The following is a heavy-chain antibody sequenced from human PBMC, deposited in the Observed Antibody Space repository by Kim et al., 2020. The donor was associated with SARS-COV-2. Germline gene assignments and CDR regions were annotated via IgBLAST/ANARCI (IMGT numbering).Heavy chain of an antibody. CDR2: INHSGTT. D-gene: IGHD7-27*01. CDR3: ARGTGEAPTV. J-gene: IGHJ4*02. CDR1: GGSFSGYY. Sequence: SETLSLTCAVYGGSFSGYYWSWIRQPPGKGLEWIGEINHSGTTNYNPSLQSRVTISVDTSKNQFSLKLSSVTAADTAVYYCARGTGEAPTVWGQGTLVTVSS. V-gene: IGHV4-34*01.